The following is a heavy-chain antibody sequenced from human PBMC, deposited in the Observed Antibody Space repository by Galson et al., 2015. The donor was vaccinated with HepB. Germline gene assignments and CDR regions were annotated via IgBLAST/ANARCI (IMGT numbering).Heavy chain of an antibody. CDR1: GGSFSGYY. J-gene: IGHJ6*02. CDR2: INDSGRT. Sequence: TLSLTCAVYGGSFSGYYWTWVRQPPGKGLEWLGEINDSGRTDYNPSLKSRVTISVDTSRNQFSLKLSSVTAADRAVYYCATSSRRRATFYFYGMDVWGQGTTVTVSS. CDR3: ATSSRRRATFYFYGMDV. V-gene: IGHV4-34*01. D-gene: IGHD6-6*01.